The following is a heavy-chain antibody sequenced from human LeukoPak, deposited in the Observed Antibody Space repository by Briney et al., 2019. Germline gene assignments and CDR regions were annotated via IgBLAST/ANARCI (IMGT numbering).Heavy chain of an antibody. CDR1: GGSISSGGYY. J-gene: IGHJ6*02. CDR2: IYYSGST. D-gene: IGHD2-15*01. Sequence: SETLSLTCIVSGGSISSGGYYWSWIRQHPGKGLEWIGYIYYSGSTYYNPSLKSRVTISVDTSKSQFSLKLSSVTAADTAVYYCARLSIQRYCSGGSCYGENYYYGMDVWGQGTTVTVSS. V-gene: IGHV4-31*03. CDR3: ARLSIQRYCSGGSCYGENYYYGMDV.